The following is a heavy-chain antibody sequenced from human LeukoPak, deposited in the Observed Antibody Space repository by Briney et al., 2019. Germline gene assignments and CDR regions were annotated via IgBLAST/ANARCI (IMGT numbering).Heavy chain of an antibody. CDR2: IRSKVYGGTP. CDR1: GFTFGDYA. CDR3: TRDQTPYY. Sequence: GGSLRLSCIASGFTFGDYAMTWVGQAPGKGLEWVGFIRSKVYGGTPEYAASVKGRFTISRDDSKGIAYLQMNSLKTEDTAVYYCTRDQTPYYWGQGTLVTVSS. V-gene: IGHV3-49*04. J-gene: IGHJ4*02.